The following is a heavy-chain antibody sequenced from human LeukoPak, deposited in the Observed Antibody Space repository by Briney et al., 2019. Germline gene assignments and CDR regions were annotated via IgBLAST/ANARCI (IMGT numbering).Heavy chain of an antibody. CDR2: IPSSGPVT. D-gene: IGHD2-15*01. CDR3: ARDRSSLFDY. J-gene: IGHJ4*02. Sequence: GGSLRLSCAASGFTFSSYAMSWVRQAPGKGLEWVSGIPSSGPVTYYADSVKGRFTISRDNSKNTLYLQMNSLRAEDTAVYYCARDRSSLFDYWGQGTLVTVSS. CDR1: GFTFSSYA. V-gene: IGHV3-23*01.